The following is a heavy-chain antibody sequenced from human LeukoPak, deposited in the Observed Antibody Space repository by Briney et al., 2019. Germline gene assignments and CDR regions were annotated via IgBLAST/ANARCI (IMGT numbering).Heavy chain of an antibody. CDR3: ARTINYDSSGYYPLFDY. D-gene: IGHD3-22*01. J-gene: IGHJ4*02. Sequence: GASVKVSCKASGYTFTGYYMHWVRQAPGQGLEWMGRINPNSGGTNYAQKFQGRVTMTRDTSISTAYMELSRLRSDDTAVYYCARTINYDSSGYYPLFDYWGQGTLVTVSS. CDR2: INPNSGGT. V-gene: IGHV1-2*06. CDR1: GYTFTGYY.